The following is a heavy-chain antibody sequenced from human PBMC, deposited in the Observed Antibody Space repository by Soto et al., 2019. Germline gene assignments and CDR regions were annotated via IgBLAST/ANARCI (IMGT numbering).Heavy chain of an antibody. Sequence: EVQLVESGGGLVQPGGSLRLSCAASGFTFYTDWMSWVRQAPGKWLEWVATITNDGSAKYYVDSVKGRFTFSRDNARNSLYPQRNGLRAEDTAVSYCTGEHWCPFDPCGQGTLVTVSS. J-gene: IGHJ5*02. CDR1: GFTFYTDW. D-gene: IGHD2-8*02. CDR3: TGEHWCPFDP. V-gene: IGHV3-7*01. CDR2: ITNDGSAK.